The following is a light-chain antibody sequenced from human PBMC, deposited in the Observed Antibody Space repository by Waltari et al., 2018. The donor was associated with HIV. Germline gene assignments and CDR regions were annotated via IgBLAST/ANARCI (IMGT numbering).Light chain of an antibody. CDR2: KDN. CDR3: QSADNSGTYDVV. Sequence: SYDLTQPPSVSVSPGQPARITCSGDALTKQYVSWYQQKPGQAPFLVISKDNERPSGIPSRFSGFSSGRTVTLTISGVQAEDEADYYCQSADNSGTYDVVFGGGTKLTVL. CDR1: ALTKQY. V-gene: IGLV3-25*03. J-gene: IGLJ2*01.